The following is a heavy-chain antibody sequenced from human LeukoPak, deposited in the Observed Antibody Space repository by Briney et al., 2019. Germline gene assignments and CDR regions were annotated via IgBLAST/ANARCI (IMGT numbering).Heavy chain of an antibody. Sequence: SETLSLTCTVSGGSISRGGHYWSWIRQHPGKGLEWIGYIYYSGSTYYNPSLKTRVTISVDTSKNQFSLRLYSVTAADTAVYYCARGDSSGYHKLFDYWGQGTLVTVSS. V-gene: IGHV4-31*03. CDR2: IYYSGST. D-gene: IGHD3-22*01. CDR3: ARGDSSGYHKLFDY. CDR1: GGSISRGGHY. J-gene: IGHJ4*02.